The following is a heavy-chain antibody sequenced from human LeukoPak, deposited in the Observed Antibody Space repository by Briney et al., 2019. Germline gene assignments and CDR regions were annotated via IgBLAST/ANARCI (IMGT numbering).Heavy chain of an antibody. J-gene: IGHJ4*02. V-gene: IGHV3-7*01. D-gene: IGHD3-22*01. CDR3: ARGDTRGYYYRFFDY. CDR2: IKEDGSGI. Sequence: GGSLRLSCVVSGFTFSDYWMSWVRQARGKGLEWVANIKEDGSGIYYVDSVEGRFTISRDNAKKSLYLQMNSLRAEDTAVYYCARGDTRGYYYRFFDYWGQGTLVTVSS. CDR1: GFTFSDYW.